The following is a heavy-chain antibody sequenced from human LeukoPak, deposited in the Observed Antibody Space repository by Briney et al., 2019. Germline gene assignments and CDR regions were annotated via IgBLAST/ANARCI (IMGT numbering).Heavy chain of an antibody. V-gene: IGHV4-39*01. CDR1: GGSISSSSYY. J-gene: IGHJ4*02. CDR2: IYYSGST. CDR3: ARRGGYSGYGPFDY. D-gene: IGHD5-12*01. Sequence: SETLSLTCTVSGGSISSSSYYGGWIRQPPGKGLEWIGSIYYSGSTYYNPSLKSRVTISVDTSKNQFSLKLSSVTAAGTAVYYCARRGGYSGYGPFDYWGQGTLVTVSS.